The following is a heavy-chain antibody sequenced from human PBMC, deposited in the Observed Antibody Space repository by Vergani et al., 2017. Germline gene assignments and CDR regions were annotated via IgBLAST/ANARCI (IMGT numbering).Heavy chain of an antibody. J-gene: IGHJ5*01. CDR3: AKGDRLEARDNWFDS. V-gene: IGHV3-23*01. Sequence: VQLLESGGGLVQSGGSLRLSCAASGFTFNNFAMTWVRQAPGMGLELISTISGGGDTSHYADSVKGRFSISRDNYKTTLYLQIKSLRAEDTAVYYCAKGDRLEARDNWFDSWGQGTQVTVSS. D-gene: IGHD6-6*01. CDR2: ISGGGDTS. CDR1: GFTFNNFA.